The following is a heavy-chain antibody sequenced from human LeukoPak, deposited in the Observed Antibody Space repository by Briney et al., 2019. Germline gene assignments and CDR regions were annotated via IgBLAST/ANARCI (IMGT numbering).Heavy chain of an antibody. V-gene: IGHV4-31*03. CDR3: ARLPRGSSGYYSAYYYYYGMDV. CDR2: IYDSGST. J-gene: IGHJ6*02. Sequence: SQTLSLTCTVSGGSISSGGYYWSWIRQHPGKGLEWIGYIYDSGSTYYNPSLKSRVTISVDTSKNQFSLKLSSVTAADTAVYYCARLPRGSSGYYSAYYYYYGMDVWGQGTTVTISS. D-gene: IGHD3-22*01. CDR1: GGSISSGGYY.